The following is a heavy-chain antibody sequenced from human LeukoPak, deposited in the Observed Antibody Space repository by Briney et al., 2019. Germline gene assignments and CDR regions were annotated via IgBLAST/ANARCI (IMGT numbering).Heavy chain of an antibody. J-gene: IGHJ4*02. CDR2: IYDDNT. CDR3: AARKVRGVWFYLDY. Sequence: GGSLRLSCAASGFTFSAYAMAWVRQAPGKGLEWVSTIYDDNTYYADSVKGRFAISTDNSKNTLYLQMNSLRVEDTAVYFCAARKVRGVWFYLDYWGQGTLVTVSS. D-gene: IGHD3-10*01. CDR1: GFTFSAYA. V-gene: IGHV3-23*01.